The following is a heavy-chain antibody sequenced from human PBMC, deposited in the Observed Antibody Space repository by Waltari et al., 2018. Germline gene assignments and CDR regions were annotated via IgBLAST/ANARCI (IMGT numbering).Heavy chain of an antibody. CDR2: IYKNGDT. CDR1: GGSISRGRSY. D-gene: IGHD2-2*01. V-gene: IGHV4-61*02. CDR3: AREVVPAALGFGDFDY. Sequence: QVQLQESGPGLVKPSQTLSLTCPVSGGSISRGRSYWNWIRQPAGKGLEWVGRIYKNGDTTYNPSLKSRVTLSLDTSKNQFSLELTSMTAADTATYYCAREVVPAALGFGDFDYWGRGTLVTVSS. J-gene: IGHJ4*02.